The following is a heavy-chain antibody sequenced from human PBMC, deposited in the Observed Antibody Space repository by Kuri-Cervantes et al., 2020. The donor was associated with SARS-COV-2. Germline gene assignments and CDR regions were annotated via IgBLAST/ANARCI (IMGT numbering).Heavy chain of an antibody. CDR1: GGSFSGYY. CDR2: IYHSGST. Sequence: GSLRLSCAVYGGSFSGYYWGWVRQPPGKGLEWIGSIYHSGSTYYNPSLKSRVTISVDTSKNQFSLKLSSVTAADTAVYYCARCVFWSGYRFDYWGQGTLVTVSS. D-gene: IGHD3-3*01. V-gene: IGHV4-38-2*01. CDR3: ARCVFWSGYRFDY. J-gene: IGHJ4*02.